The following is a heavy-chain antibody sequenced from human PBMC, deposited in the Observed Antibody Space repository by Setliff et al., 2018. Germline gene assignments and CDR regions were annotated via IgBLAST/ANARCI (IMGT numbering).Heavy chain of an antibody. CDR3: ATRKSSGRLYYMDV. V-gene: IGHV4-38-2*01. J-gene: IGHJ6*03. CDR2: IYTSWST. Sequence: PSETLSLTCAVSGYSMSSGYYWGWFRQPPGKGLEWLGQIYTSWSTNYNPSLKGRVTISGDTSKNQVSLRLSSVTAADTAVYYCATRKSSGRLYYMDVWGKGTTVTVSS. CDR1: GYSMSSGYY. D-gene: IGHD1-26*01.